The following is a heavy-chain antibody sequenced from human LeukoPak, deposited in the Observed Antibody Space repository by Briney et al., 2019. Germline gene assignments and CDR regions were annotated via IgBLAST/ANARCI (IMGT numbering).Heavy chain of an antibody. CDR2: IYTSGST. J-gene: IGHJ4*02. CDR1: GGSSNNYY. Sequence: SXXLXLTCTVSGGSSNNYYWRWIRQSAGKGLEWIGRIYTSGSTNYNPSLKRRVSISVDKYKKQFSLRLRSVTAADTAVYYCARESGYYYDTSGYTFDYWGQGILVTVSS. V-gene: IGHV4-4*07. D-gene: IGHD3-22*01. CDR3: ARESGYYYDTSGYTFDY.